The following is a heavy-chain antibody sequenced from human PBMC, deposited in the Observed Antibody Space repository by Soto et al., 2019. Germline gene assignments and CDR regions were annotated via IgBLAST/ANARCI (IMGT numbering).Heavy chain of an antibody. CDR1: GGSISSGDYY. CDR3: ARGGHSGYDLSWFDP. Sequence: QVQLQESGPGLVKPSQTLSLTCTVSGGSISSGDYYWSWIRQPPGKGLEWIGYIYYSGSTYYNPSLKSRVTISVDTSKNQFSLKLSSVTAADTAVYYCARGGHSGYDLSWFDPWGQGTLVTVSS. J-gene: IGHJ5*02. V-gene: IGHV4-30-4*01. CDR2: IYYSGST. D-gene: IGHD5-12*01.